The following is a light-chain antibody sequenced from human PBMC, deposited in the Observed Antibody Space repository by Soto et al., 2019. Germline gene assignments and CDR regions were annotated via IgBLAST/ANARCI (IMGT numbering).Light chain of an antibody. J-gene: IGKJ1*01. CDR1: QGIINY. CDR3: QKYNSAPRT. CDR2: TAS. V-gene: IGKV1-27*01. Sequence: DIQMTQSPSSLSASVGDSVTITCRASQGIINYLAWFQQKPGKVPKLLIYTASTLQSGVPSRFSGSRSETEFTVTISSLQPEDVATYYCQKYNSAPRTFGQGTKVEIK.